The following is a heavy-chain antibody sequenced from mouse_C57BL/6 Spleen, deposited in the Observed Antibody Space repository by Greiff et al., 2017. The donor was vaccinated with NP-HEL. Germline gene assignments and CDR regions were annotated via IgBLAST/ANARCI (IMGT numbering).Heavy chain of an antibody. CDR2: IYPGSGNT. CDR1: GYTFTDYY. J-gene: IGHJ2*01. CDR3: ARSYGSSYFDY. D-gene: IGHD1-1*01. V-gene: IGHV1-76*01. Sequence: QVHVKQSGAELVRPGASVKLSCKASGYTFTDYYINWVKQRPGQGLEWIARIYPGSGNTYYNEKFKGKATLTAEKSSSTAYMQLSSLTSEDSAVYFCARSYGSSYFDYWGQGTTLTVSS.